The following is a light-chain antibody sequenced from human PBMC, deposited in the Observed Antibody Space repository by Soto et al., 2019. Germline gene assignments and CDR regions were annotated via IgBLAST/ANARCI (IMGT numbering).Light chain of an antibody. Sequence: LTQPASVSGSPGQSIATSCTGSSSDVGGYNYVSWYQQHPGKAPQLIIYEVTNRPSGVSNRFSGSKSGNTASLTISGLQAEDEADYYCSSYTSSSTRVFGTGTRSPS. CDR1: SSDVGGYNY. V-gene: IGLV2-14*01. J-gene: IGLJ1*01. CDR3: SSYTSSSTRV. CDR2: EVT.